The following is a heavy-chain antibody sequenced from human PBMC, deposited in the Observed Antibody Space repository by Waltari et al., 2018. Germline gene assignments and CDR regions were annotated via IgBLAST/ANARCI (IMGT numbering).Heavy chain of an antibody. J-gene: IGHJ4*02. CDR1: GYFLNTVFY. V-gene: IGHV4-38-2*01. CDR3: ARQVLGYCNSAACHRLES. D-gene: IGHD2-2*03. CDR2: ISHDGTN. Sequence: QVQLQESGPGLLQPSETLSLTCGVSGYFLNTVFYWGWIRQSPGNGLEWIATISHDGTNMNNAAHKSRVTRAMETSKSQCSLGLKSVTATDTAVYYCARQVLGYCNSAACHRLESWGQGTPVTVSA.